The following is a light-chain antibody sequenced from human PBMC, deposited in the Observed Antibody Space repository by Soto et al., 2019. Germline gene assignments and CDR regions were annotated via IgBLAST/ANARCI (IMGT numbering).Light chain of an antibody. CDR1: SSDVAFYNH. CDR3: SSFASTHTYV. Sequence: QSVLTQPASVSGSPGQSITISCTGTSSDVAFYNHVSWYQQHPGKAPKLLIYEVNSRPSGVSHRFSGSKSGNTASLTISGLQAEDEADYYCSSFASTHTYVFGTGTKAPS. V-gene: IGLV2-14*01. CDR2: EVN. J-gene: IGLJ1*01.